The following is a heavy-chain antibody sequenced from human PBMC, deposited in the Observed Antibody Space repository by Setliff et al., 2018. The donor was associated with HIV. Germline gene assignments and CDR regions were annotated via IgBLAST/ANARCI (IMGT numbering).Heavy chain of an antibody. V-gene: IGHV4-39*01. CDR1: GGSISSSSFY. D-gene: IGHD3-10*01. CDR2: IHHSGST. Sequence: SETLSLTCTVSGGSISSSSFYWGWIRQPPGKGLEYIGNIHHSGSTHYNPSLKSRVAISVDTSKSQFSLKLSSVTAADTAVYYCATGPYGSGSYTKFDYWGQGTLVTVS. J-gene: IGHJ4*02. CDR3: ATGPYGSGSYTKFDY.